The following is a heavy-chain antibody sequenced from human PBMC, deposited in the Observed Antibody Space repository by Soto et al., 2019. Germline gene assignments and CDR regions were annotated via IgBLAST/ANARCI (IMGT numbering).Heavy chain of an antibody. CDR2: IYYSGST. CDR1: GGSIRSGGYY. CDR3: ARDRLMATAGTARHYFGLDV. Sequence: QVQLQESGPGLVKPSQTLSLTCTVSGGSIRSGGYYWSWVRQNPRRGLEWIGNIYYSGSTYYNPSLKSRLTLSVDTSKNQFSLNLSSVTAADTAVYYCARDRLMATAGTARHYFGLDVWGQGTTVTVSS. V-gene: IGHV4-31*03. J-gene: IGHJ6*02. D-gene: IGHD5-18*01.